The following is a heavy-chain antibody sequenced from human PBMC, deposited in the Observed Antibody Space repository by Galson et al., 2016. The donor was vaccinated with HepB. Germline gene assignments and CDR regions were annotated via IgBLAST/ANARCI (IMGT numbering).Heavy chain of an antibody. Sequence: CAISGDSVSSNSAAWNWIRQSSSRGLEWLGRTYYRSKWYHDYAVSVKSRISINPDASKNQFSLQLNSVTPEDTAVYFCARGIGRLRYVLGDWGQGTLVTVSS. D-gene: IGHD6-25*01. CDR1: GDSVSSNSAA. V-gene: IGHV6-1*01. CDR2: TYYRSKWYH. J-gene: IGHJ4*02. CDR3: ARGIGRLRYVLGD.